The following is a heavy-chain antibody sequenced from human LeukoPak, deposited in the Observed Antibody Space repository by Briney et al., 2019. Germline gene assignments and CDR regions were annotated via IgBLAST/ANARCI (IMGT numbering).Heavy chain of an antibody. V-gene: IGHV3-23*01. CDR2: ISGSGGST. J-gene: IGHJ4*02. D-gene: IGHD5-24*01. CDR3: AKDREMATIKYYFDY. CDR1: GFTFTSYA. Sequence: GSLRLSCAASGFTFTSYAMSWVRQAPGKGLEWVSAISGSGGSTYYADSVKGRFTISRDNSKNTLYLQMNSLRAEDTAVYYCAKDREMATIKYYFDYWGQGTLVTVSS.